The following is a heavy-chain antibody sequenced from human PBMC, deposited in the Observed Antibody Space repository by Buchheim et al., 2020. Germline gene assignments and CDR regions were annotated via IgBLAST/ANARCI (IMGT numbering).Heavy chain of an antibody. CDR3: AKYINTVARKNHFDY. CDR2: ISGDGGST. CDR1: GFSFGNYA. V-gene: IGHV3-23*01. D-gene: IGHD4-23*01. Sequence: EVQLLESGGGLVQPGGSLRLSCAASGFSFGNYAMSWVRQAPGKGLEWVSGISGDGGSTYYADSVKGRFTISRDNSNNTMYLQMNSLRAEDTAVYYCAKYINTVARKNHFDYWGQGTL. J-gene: IGHJ4*02.